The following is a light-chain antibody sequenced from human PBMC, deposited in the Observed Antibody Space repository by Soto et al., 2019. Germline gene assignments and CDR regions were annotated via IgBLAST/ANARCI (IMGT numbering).Light chain of an antibody. CDR1: QSISTW. J-gene: IGKJ1*01. CDR2: KTS. CDR3: QQYDIYSWT. V-gene: IGKV1-5*03. Sequence: DIQMTQSPSTLSASVGDRVTINCRASQSISTWLAWYQQKPGKAPKLLIYKTSSLESGVPSRFSGSGSGTEFTLTIISLQPDDFATYYCQQYDIYSWTFGQGTQVEIK.